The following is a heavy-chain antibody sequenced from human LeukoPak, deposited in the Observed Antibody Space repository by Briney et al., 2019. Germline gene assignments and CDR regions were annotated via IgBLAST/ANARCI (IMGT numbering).Heavy chain of an antibody. CDR3: AKDPLYYYDSSGYHY. CDR2: ISWDGGST. V-gene: IGHV3-43D*04. J-gene: IGHJ4*02. D-gene: IGHD3-22*01. CDR1: GFTFDDYA. Sequence: PGGSLRLSCAASGFTFDDYAMHWVRQAPGKGLEWVSLISWDGGSTYYADSVKGRFTISRDNSKNTLYLQMNSLRAEDTAVYYCAKDPLYYYDSSGYHYWGQGTLVTVSS.